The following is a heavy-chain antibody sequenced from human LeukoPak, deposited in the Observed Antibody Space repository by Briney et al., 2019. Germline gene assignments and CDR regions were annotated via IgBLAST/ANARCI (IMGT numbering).Heavy chain of an antibody. J-gene: IGHJ6*02. V-gene: IGHV3-23*01. CDR3: AKDDXLTGRHIGPDYYYGMDV. CDR1: GFTFSSYA. D-gene: IGHD3-9*01. CDR2: ISGSGGST. Sequence: GGSLRLSCAASGFTFSSYAMSWVRQAPGKGLEWVSAISGSGGSTYYADSVKGRFTISRDNSKNTLYLQMNSLRAEDTAVYYCAKDDXLTGRHIGPDYYYGMDVWGQGTTVTVSS.